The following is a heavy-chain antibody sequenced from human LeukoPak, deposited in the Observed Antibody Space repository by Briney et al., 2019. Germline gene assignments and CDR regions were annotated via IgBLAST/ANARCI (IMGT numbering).Heavy chain of an antibody. Sequence: LETLSLTCAVYGGSFSGHYWTWIRQSPGKALEWVGEINHRGSAHYAPSLRSRVTISVDTAKNQFSLRLNSVTAADTAVYYCARGVVAGSLGDYYYYMDAWGKGTTVTVSS. CDR2: INHRGSA. J-gene: IGHJ6*03. CDR3: ARGVVAGSLGDYYYYMDA. CDR1: GGSFSGHY. D-gene: IGHD6-19*01. V-gene: IGHV4-34*01.